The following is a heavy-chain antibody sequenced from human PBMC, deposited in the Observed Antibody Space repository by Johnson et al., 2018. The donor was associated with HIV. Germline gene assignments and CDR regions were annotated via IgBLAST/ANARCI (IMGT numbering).Heavy chain of an antibody. V-gene: IGHV3-66*01. D-gene: IGHD3-10*01. Sequence: VQLVESGGDLVQPGGSLRLSCIGSGFTFSHNWMSWVRQAPGKGLEWVSVIYSGGSTYYADSVKGRFTISRDNSKNTLYLQMNSLRAEDTAVYYCARDPPSYGSGSYFRAFDIWGQGTMVTVSS. CDR2: IYSGGST. CDR1: GFTFSHNW. J-gene: IGHJ3*02. CDR3: ARDPPSYGSGSYFRAFDI.